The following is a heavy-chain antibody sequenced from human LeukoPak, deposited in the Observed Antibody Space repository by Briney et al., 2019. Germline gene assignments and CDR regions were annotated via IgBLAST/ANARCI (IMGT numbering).Heavy chain of an antibody. CDR3: ATTPGKLWFGELSH. D-gene: IGHD3-10*01. J-gene: IGHJ1*01. CDR2: IIPIFGTP. CDR1: GGPFSNYG. Sequence: GASVKVSCKASGGPFSNYGFNWVRQAPGQGLEWMGGIIPIFGTPNYAQKFQGRVTITADESTSTAYMELSSLRSEDTAVYYCATTPGKLWFGELSHWGQGALVTVSS. V-gene: IGHV1-69*13.